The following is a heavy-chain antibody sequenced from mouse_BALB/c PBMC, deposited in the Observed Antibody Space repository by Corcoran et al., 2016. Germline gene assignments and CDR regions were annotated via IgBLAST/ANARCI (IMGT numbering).Heavy chain of an antibody. CDR2: INTYTGEP. V-gene: IGHV9-1*02. CDR1: GYTFPNSG. D-gene: IGHD1-2*01. CDR3: ATDGYAGAY. J-gene: IGHJ3*01. Sequence: QIQLVQPGPELKKPGETVKISCWASGYTFPNSGMTWVKQAPGRGLKWMGWINTYTGEPTYADDFKGRFAFSLETSASTAYLQINNLKNEDMATYFCATDGYAGAYWGQGTLVTVS.